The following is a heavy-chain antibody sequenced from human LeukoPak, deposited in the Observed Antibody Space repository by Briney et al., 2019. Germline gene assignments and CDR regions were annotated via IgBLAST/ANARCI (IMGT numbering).Heavy chain of an antibody. D-gene: IGHD3-22*01. CDR3: ATHYYDSRGYDVGYYFDY. J-gene: IGHJ4*02. CDR2: INSYSNYT. Sequence: GSLRLSCAASGFSFSDYYMSWIRQAPGKGLEWIPFINSYSNYTNYADSVKGRFSISRDNAKSSLYLQMNSLRAEDTAVYYCATHYYDSRGYDVGYYFDYWGQGTLVTVSS. CDR1: GFSFSDYY. V-gene: IGHV3-11*06.